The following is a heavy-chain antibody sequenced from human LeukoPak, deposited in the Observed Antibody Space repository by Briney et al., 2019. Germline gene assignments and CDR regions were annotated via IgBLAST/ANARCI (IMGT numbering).Heavy chain of an antibody. CDR3: VRDGSGSDFSLYY. CDR2: IRHDGSDV. J-gene: IGHJ4*02. Sequence: GGSLRLSCVGSGFTFDNYYMSWVRQAPGKGLEWVADIRHDGSDVYNVDSVRGRFTITRDNSKNSVFLQMNSLKEEDTAVYYCVRDGSGSDFSLYYWGQGALVTVSS. D-gene: IGHD3-10*01. CDR1: GFTFDNYY. V-gene: IGHV3-7*04.